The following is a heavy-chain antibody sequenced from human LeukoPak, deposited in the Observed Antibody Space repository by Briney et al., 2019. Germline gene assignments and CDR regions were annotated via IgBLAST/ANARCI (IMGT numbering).Heavy chain of an antibody. J-gene: IGHJ4*02. V-gene: IGHV3-48*04. D-gene: IGHD7-27*01. Sequence: GGSLRLSCAASGFTVSSNYMSWVRQAPGKGLEWVSYINSGRTIKDYADSVKGRFTISGDNAKNSLYLQMNSLRAEDTGVYYCAREGPTGDLDYWGQGTLVTVSS. CDR1: GFTVSSNY. CDR2: INSGRTIK. CDR3: AREGPTGDLDY.